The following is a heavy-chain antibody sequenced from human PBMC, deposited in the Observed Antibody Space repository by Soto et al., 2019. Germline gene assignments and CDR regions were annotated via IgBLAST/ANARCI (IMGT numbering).Heavy chain of an antibody. Sequence: EVQVLESGGDLVQPGGSLRLSCAASGFTFNEYAMNWVRQAPGKGLEWVSAISGGGGGTYYADSVKGRFTISRDNSKNTLYLQMTGLRAEDTAVYYCAKAIAVGGMTNYYYFYGMDVWGQGTTVTVSS. D-gene: IGHD6-19*01. CDR2: ISGGGGGT. J-gene: IGHJ6*02. CDR1: GFTFNEYA. V-gene: IGHV3-23*01. CDR3: AKAIAVGGMTNYYYFYGMDV.